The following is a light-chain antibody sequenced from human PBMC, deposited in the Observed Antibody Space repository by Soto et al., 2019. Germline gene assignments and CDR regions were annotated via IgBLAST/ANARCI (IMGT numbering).Light chain of an antibody. CDR1: SSDVGKYNL. Sequence: QSALTQPASVSGSPGQSITISCTGTSSDVGKYNLVSWYQQHPGKAPKVMILQGYKRPSGVSNRFSGSKFGNTASLTISGLQAEDDADYYCCADAATYTYVFGTGTQVSIL. CDR2: QGY. J-gene: IGLJ1*01. V-gene: IGLV2-23*01. CDR3: CADAATYTYV.